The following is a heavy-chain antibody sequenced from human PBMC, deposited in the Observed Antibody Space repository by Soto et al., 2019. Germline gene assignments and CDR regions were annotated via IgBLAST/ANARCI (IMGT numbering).Heavy chain of an antibody. V-gene: IGHV4-59*08. J-gene: IGHJ5*02. D-gene: IGHD3-10*01. CDR1: GGSISSYY. CDR2: IYYSGST. Sequence: PSETLSLTCTVSGGSISSYYWSWIRQPPGKGLEWIGYIYYSGSTNYNPSLKSRVTISVDTSKNQFSLKLSSVTAADTAVYYCARQTYYYGSGRPNWFDPWGQGTLVTVSS. CDR3: ARQTYYYGSGRPNWFDP.